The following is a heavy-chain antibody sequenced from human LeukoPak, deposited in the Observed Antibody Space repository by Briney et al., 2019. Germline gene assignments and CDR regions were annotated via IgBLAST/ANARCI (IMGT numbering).Heavy chain of an antibody. CDR3: AKEGGGGYFDY. J-gene: IGHJ4*02. D-gene: IGHD2-15*01. Sequence: GGSLRLSCAASGFTFSSCGMHWVRQAPGKGLEWVAVISYDGSNKYYADSVKGRFTISRDNSKNTLYLQMNSLRAEDTAVYYCAKEGGGGYFDYWGQGTLVTVSS. CDR2: ISYDGSNK. CDR1: GFTFSSCG. V-gene: IGHV3-30*18.